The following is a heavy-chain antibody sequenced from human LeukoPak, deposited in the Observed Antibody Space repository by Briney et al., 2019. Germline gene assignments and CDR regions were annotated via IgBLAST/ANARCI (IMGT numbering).Heavy chain of an antibody. J-gene: IGHJ4*02. CDR3: ARDVGPYGGSPGAE. CDR2: IKSDGSEA. CDR1: GFLFSDHR. Sequence: PGGPLRLSCEASGFLFSDHRMHWVRQATGRGLVWVSHIKSDGSEASYADAVKGRFVLSRDNSKNTLYLLMNSLRDDDTAMYFCARDVGPYGGSPGAEWGQGTQVTVSS. D-gene: IGHD3-10*01. V-gene: IGHV3-74*01.